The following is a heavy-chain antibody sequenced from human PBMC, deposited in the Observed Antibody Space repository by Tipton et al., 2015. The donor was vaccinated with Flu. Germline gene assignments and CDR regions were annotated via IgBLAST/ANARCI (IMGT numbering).Heavy chain of an antibody. J-gene: IGHJ4*02. CDR2: IRGDGNEK. V-gene: IGHV3-7*01. D-gene: IGHD4-17*01. Sequence: SLRLSCAASGFTFSTYWMSWVRQAPGKGLEWVANIRGDGNEKHYVDSVKGRFTISRDNAQRSLYLQMNGLRAEDTAVYYCATDVNYGVFDYWGQGARVTVSS. CDR1: GFTFSTYW. CDR3: ATDVNYGVFDY.